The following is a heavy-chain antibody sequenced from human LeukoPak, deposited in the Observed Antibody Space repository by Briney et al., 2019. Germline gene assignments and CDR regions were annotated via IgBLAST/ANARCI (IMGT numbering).Heavy chain of an antibody. CDR3: ARAAPRDYAGGSWFFDWFDP. D-gene: IGHD2-15*01. Sequence: APVKVSCKASGYTFTDYYVHWVRQAPGQGLEWMGWINPSSGGTNSAQQFQGRVTMARDTSTSTAYMELSRLTSDDTAMYYCARAAPRDYAGGSWFFDWFDPWGQGTLVTVSS. CDR1: GYTFTDYY. V-gene: IGHV1-2*02. J-gene: IGHJ5*02. CDR2: INPSSGGT.